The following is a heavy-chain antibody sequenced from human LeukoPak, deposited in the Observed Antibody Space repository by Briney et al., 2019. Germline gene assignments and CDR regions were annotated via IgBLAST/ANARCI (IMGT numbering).Heavy chain of an antibody. V-gene: IGHV1-69*05. CDR3: ARGGYDILTGYSYYYYMDV. CDR1: GGTFSSYA. D-gene: IGHD3-9*01. Sequence: ASVKVSCMASGGTFSSYAISWVRQAPGQGLEWMGGIIPIFGTANYAQKFQGRVTITTDESTSTAYMELSSLRSEDTAVYYCARGGYDILTGYSYYYYMDVWGKGTTVTVSS. CDR2: IIPIFGTA. J-gene: IGHJ6*03.